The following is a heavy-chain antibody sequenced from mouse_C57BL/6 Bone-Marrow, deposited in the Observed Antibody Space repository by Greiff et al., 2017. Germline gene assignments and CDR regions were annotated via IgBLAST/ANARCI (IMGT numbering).Heavy chain of an antibody. CDR1: GFTFTDYY. V-gene: IGHV7-3*01. CDR2: IRNKANGYTT. CDR3: ERYSRYYGAFYAMDF. D-gene: IGHD2-1*01. J-gene: IGHJ4*01. Sequence: EVKLVESGGGLVQPGGSLSLSCAASGFTFTDYYMSWVRQPPGKALEWLGFIRNKANGYTTEYSASVKGRFTISRDNSQSILYLQMNALRAEDSATYYCERYSRYYGAFYAMDFWGQGTSVTGSS.